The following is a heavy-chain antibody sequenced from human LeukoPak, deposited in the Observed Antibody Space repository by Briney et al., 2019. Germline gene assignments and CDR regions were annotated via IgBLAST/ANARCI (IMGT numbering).Heavy chain of an antibody. J-gene: IGHJ4*02. CDR2: IWYDGNNK. D-gene: IGHD6-19*01. CDR1: GFTFSVYG. Sequence: PGRSLRLSCAGSGFTFSVYGMHWVRQAPGKGLEWVAAIWYDGNNKNYADSVKDRFTISRDNSKNTLYLQMNGLRAEDTAVYYCAGVEYSSAWLPYLDYWGQGTLVTVSS. CDR3: AGVEYSSAWLPYLDY. V-gene: IGHV3-33*01.